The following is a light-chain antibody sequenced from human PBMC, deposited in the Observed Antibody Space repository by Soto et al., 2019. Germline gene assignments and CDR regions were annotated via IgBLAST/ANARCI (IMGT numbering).Light chain of an antibody. CDR1: QSVNNK. Sequence: EIVMTKYPATPSVSPGERVTLSCRASQSVNNKVAWYQQKPGQAPRLLIFGASTRATGIPARFSGSGSVTEFTLTISSLQSEDFAVYYCQQYNNWPPITFGQGTRLEIK. J-gene: IGKJ5*01. V-gene: IGKV3-15*01. CDR3: QQYNNWPPIT. CDR2: GAS.